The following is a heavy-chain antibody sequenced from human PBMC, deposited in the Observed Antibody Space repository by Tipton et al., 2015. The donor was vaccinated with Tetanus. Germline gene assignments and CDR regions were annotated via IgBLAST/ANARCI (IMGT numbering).Heavy chain of an antibody. V-gene: IGHV4-59*08. CDR2: IDYSGNT. Sequence: TLSLTCSVSGGSISTYYWSWIRQPPGKGLEWIGYIDYSGNTNYNPSLKSRVTMSVDTSKNQFSLSLSSVIAADTAVYYCARGQAGPRANVWGQGTTVIVSS. J-gene: IGHJ6*02. CDR3: ARGQAGPRANV. D-gene: IGHD6-19*01. CDR1: GGSISTYY.